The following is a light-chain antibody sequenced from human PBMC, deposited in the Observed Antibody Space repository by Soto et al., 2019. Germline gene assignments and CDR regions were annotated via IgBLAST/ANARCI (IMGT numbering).Light chain of an antibody. CDR3: QQLNTYPPWT. V-gene: IGKV1-5*03. J-gene: IGKJ1*01. Sequence: DIQMTQSPSTLSASVGDRVTITCRASQSISNWLAWYQQKPGKAPKLLIYKTSNLESGVPSRFSGSGSGTDFTLTISSLQPEDSATYYCQQLNTYPPWTFGQGTKVDIK. CDR2: KTS. CDR1: QSISNW.